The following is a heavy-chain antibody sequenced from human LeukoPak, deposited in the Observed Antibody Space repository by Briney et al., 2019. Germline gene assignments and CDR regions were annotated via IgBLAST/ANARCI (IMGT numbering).Heavy chain of an antibody. CDR1: GFTFSSYA. Sequence: GGSLRLSCAASGFTFSSYAVSWVRQAPGKGLEWVSAISGSGGGTYYADSVKGRFTISRDNSKNMVYLQMNSLSTEDTAVYYCAKTTTGYGSGRYPGWPVDYCGQGTLVTVSS. CDR2: ISGSGGGT. V-gene: IGHV3-23*01. J-gene: IGHJ4*02. D-gene: IGHD6-19*01. CDR3: AKTTTGYGSGRYPGWPVDY.